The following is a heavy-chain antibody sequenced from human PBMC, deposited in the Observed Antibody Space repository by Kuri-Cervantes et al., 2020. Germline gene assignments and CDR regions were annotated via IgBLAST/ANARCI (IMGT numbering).Heavy chain of an antibody. CDR3: ARALRAIRWNYSWEYYYYMDV. Sequence: SETLSLTCTVSGGSISSYYWSWIRQPPGKGLEWIGYIYYGGSTNYNPSLKSRVTISVDTSKNQFSLKLSSVTAADTAVYYCARALRAIRWNYSWEYYYYMDVWGKGTTGTVSS. CDR1: GGSISSYY. V-gene: IGHV4-59*01. J-gene: IGHJ6*03. CDR2: IYYGGST. D-gene: IGHD1-7*01.